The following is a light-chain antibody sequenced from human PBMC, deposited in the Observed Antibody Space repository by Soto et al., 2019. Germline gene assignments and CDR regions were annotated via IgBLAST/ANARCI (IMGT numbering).Light chain of an antibody. Sequence: QSVLTQPASVSGSPGQSITISCTGTSSDVGSYNLVSWYQQHPGKAPKLMIYEGSKRPSGVSNRFSGSKSGNTASLTISGLQAEDEADYYCSSYTSSSRDVVFGGGTKLTVL. CDR2: EGS. J-gene: IGLJ2*01. CDR1: SSDVGSYNL. V-gene: IGLV2-14*02. CDR3: SSYTSSSRDVV.